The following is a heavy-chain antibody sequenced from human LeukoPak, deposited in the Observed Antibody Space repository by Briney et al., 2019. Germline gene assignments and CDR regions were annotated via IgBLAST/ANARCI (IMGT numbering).Heavy chain of an antibody. CDR1: GFTFSTYA. Sequence: PGGSLRLSCAASGFTFSTYAMSWVRQAPGKGLEWVSAFSGSGCSTYYADSVKGRFTISRDTSKNTLYLQMNSLRAEDTAVYYCAGAGVYYFDYWGQGTLVTVSS. CDR2: FSGSGCST. V-gene: IGHV3-23*01. J-gene: IGHJ4*02. CDR3: AGAGVYYFDY. D-gene: IGHD1-26*01.